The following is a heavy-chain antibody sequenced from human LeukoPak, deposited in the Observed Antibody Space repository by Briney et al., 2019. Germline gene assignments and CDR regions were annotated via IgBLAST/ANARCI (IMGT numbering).Heavy chain of an antibody. D-gene: IGHD3-22*01. J-gene: IGHJ4*02. CDR1: SGSLSSGVYY. V-gene: IGHV4-31*03. CDR2: IHYSGAT. CDR3: ARSHDSSGCPFDY. Sequence: SETLSLTCTVSSGSLSSGVYYWSWIRQYPGEGLEWIGYIHYSGATYSNPSPESRVTISVDTSKNQFSLNLSSVTAADTAVYYCARSHDSSGCPFDYWGQGTPVTASS.